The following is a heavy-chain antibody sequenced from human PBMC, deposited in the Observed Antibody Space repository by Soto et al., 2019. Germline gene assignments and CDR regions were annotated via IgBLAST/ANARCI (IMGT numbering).Heavy chain of an antibody. CDR1: GFTVSSNY. CDR2: IYSGGST. Sequence: GGSLRLSCAASGFTVSSNYMSWVRQAPGKGLEWVSVIYSGGSTYYADSVKGRFTISRDNSKNTLYLQMNSLRAEDTAVYYCARGFPMVRGVIITDYWGQGTLDTVSS. D-gene: IGHD3-10*01. J-gene: IGHJ4*02. CDR3: ARGFPMVRGVIITDY. V-gene: IGHV3-53*01.